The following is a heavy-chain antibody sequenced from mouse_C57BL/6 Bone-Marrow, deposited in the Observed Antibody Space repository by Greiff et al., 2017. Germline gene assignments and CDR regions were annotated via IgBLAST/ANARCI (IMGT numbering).Heavy chain of an antibody. CDR3: ARRDYWFAY. V-gene: IGHV3-6*01. Sequence: VQLKESGPGLVKPSQSLSLTCSVTGYSITSGYYWNWIRQFPGNKLEWMGYKSYDGSNNYNPYLKNRISITRDTSKNQFFLKLNSVATEDTATYYCARRDYWFAYWGQGTLVTVSA. J-gene: IGHJ3*01. CDR1: GYSITSGYY. D-gene: IGHD2-13*01. CDR2: KSYDGSN.